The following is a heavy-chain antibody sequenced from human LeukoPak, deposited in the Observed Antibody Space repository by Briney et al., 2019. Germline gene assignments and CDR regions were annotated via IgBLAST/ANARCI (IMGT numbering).Heavy chain of an antibody. CDR2: IRSKDYGGTT. Sequence: GGSLRLSCTASGFTFGDYTMNWFRQAPGKGLEWVGFIRSKDYGGTTEYAASVKDRFSISRDDSKCIAYLPMNSLKTEDTAVYYCTREWELPGSDFDYWGQGTLVTVSS. CDR3: TREWELPGSDFDY. V-gene: IGHV3-49*03. CDR1: GFTFGDYT. J-gene: IGHJ4*02. D-gene: IGHD1-26*01.